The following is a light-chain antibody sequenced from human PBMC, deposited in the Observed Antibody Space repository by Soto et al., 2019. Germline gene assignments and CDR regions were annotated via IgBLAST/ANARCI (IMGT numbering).Light chain of an antibody. Sequence: EIAMPQSPATLSVSPGERATLSCRASQSVSSNLAWYQQKPGQGPRLLIYGASSRATGTPDRFSGSGSGTDFTLTINRLEPEECALYYCQQYGSSPPTFGQGTKVDIK. V-gene: IGKV3-20*01. CDR2: GAS. CDR3: QQYGSSPPT. J-gene: IGKJ1*01. CDR1: QSVSSN.